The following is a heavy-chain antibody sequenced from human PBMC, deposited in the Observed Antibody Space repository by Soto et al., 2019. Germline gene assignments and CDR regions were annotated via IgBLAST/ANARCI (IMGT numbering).Heavy chain of an antibody. V-gene: IGHV1-18*01. CDR1: GYTFTSYG. J-gene: IGHJ4*02. D-gene: IGHD5-18*01. Sequence: ASVKVSCKASGYTFTSYGISWVRQAPGQGLEWMGWISAYNGNTNYAQKLQGRVTMTTDTSTSTAYMELRSLRSDDTAVYYCARGRRSGYSYGHFDYWGQGTQVTVSS. CDR2: ISAYNGNT. CDR3: ARGRRSGYSYGHFDY.